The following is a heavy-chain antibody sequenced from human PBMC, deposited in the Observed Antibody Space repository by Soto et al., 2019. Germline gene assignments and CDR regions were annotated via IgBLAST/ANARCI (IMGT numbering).Heavy chain of an antibody. V-gene: IGHV3-48*02. CDR2: ISDNSSVI. CDR1: GFTFSTYS. J-gene: IGHJ4*02. D-gene: IGHD2-8*01. Sequence: GGSLRLSCAASGFTFSTYSINWVRQAPGKGLEWISYISDNSSVIYYADAVKGRFTIPRDNAKNSLYLQMNSLRDDDTAVYYCARDRDAYCSKGVCSGPYFDYWGRGTLVTVSS. CDR3: ARDRDAYCSKGVCSGPYFDY.